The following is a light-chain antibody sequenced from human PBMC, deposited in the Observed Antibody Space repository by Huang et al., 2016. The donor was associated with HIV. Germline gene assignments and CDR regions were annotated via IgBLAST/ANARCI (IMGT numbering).Light chain of an antibody. CDR1: QSVGSN. Sequence: DIVLTQSPATLSLSPGERATLSCRASQSVGSNLAWYQHNPGQAPRLLICDASNRASGIPARFSGSGSGTDFTLTVNILEPEDSALYYCQQRNSWPPITFGQGTRLEIK. J-gene: IGKJ5*01. CDR2: DAS. CDR3: QQRNSWPPIT. V-gene: IGKV3-11*01.